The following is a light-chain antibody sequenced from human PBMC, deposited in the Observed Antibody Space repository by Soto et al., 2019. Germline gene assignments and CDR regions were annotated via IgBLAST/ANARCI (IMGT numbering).Light chain of an antibody. CDR3: SSCAGSNNFPYV. CDR1: SSDVGAYAY. Sequence: QSVLTQPPSASGSPGQSVTISCTGTSSDVGAYAYVSGYQQHPGKAPKLMIYEINKRPSGVPDRFSGSKSGNTAYLTVSGLQAEDEADYYCSSCAGSNNFPYVFGTGTKVTVL. CDR2: EIN. V-gene: IGLV2-8*01. J-gene: IGLJ1*01.